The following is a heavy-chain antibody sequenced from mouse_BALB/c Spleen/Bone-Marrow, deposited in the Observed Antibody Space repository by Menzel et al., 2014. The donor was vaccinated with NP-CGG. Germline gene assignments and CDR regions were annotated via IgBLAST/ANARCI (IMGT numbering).Heavy chain of an antibody. CDR2: INGNGGST. V-gene: IGHV5-6-3*01. CDR3: VRGNYGNYVDYFDF. CDR1: GFTFSNYG. Sequence: EVNLVESGGGLVQPGGSLKLSCAASGFTFSNYGMSWVRQTPDKRLELVATINGNGGSTYYPGSVKGRFTISRDTAKNTLYLQMSSLKSEETAMYYCVRGNYGNYVDYFDFWGQGTTLTVSS. J-gene: IGHJ2*01. D-gene: IGHD2-1*01.